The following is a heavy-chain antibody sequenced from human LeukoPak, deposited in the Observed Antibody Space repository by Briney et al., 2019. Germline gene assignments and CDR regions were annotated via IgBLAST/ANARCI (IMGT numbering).Heavy chain of an antibody. D-gene: IGHD3-22*01. V-gene: IGHV4-39*01. CDR2: IYYSGRT. Sequence: SETLSLTCGVSGSSFSGGRNYWGWIRQPPGKGLEWIGSIYYSGRTYYNLSLKSRVTMSVDTSKNQFSLKLSSVTAADTAVYYRAISTKVYTDNSGYCSYFDYWGQGTLVTVSS. J-gene: IGHJ4*02. CDR3: AISTKVYTDNSGYCSYFDY. CDR1: GSSFSGGRNY.